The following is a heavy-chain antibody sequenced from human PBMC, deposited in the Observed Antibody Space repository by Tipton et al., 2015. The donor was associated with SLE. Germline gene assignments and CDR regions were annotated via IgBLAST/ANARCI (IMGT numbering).Heavy chain of an antibody. V-gene: IGHV4-39*01. CDR2: IYYSGST. J-gene: IGHJ4*02. CDR3: ARHGVGFWNYDY. CDR1: GGSISSSSYY. D-gene: IGHD1-7*01. Sequence: LSLTCTVSGGSISSSSYYWGWIRQPPGKGLEWIGSIYYSGSTYYNPSLKSRVTISVDTSKNQFSLKLSSVTAADTAVYYCARHGVGFWNYDYWGQGTLVTVSS.